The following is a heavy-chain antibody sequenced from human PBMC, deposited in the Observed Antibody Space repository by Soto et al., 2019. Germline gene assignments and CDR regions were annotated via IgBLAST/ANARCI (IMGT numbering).Heavy chain of an antibody. J-gene: IGHJ4*02. Sequence: QITLKESGPTLVKPTQTLTLTCTFSGFSLTSGVGVGWIRQPPGKALEWLGIIYWDDDKRYSPSLKSRLTIAKDTSKHQVVLTMTNMDPVDTATYYCARMGEYSSGQKYFDYWGQGTLVTVSS. V-gene: IGHV2-5*02. CDR3: ARMGEYSSGQKYFDY. D-gene: IGHD4-17*01. CDR2: IYWDDDK. CDR1: GFSLTSGVG.